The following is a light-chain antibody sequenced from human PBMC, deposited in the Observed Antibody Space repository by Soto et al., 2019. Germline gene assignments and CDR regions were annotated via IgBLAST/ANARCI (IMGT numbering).Light chain of an antibody. CDR3: SSYTSSSTLVV. V-gene: IGLV2-14*01. Sequence: QSALTQPASVSGSPGQSITISCTGTSSDVGGYNYVSWYQQHPGKAPKLMIYDVTHRPSGVSNRFSGSKSGSTASLTISGLQTDDEADYYCSSYTSSSTLVVFGGGTKLTVL. J-gene: IGLJ2*01. CDR2: DVT. CDR1: SSDVGGYNY.